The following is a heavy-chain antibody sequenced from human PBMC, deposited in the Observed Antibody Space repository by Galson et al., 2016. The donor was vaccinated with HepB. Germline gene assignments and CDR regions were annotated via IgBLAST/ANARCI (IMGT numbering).Heavy chain of an antibody. CDR3: SSRDFTHYGVDY. J-gene: IGHJ4*02. CDR2: IRSKTHSSAT. V-gene: IGHV3-73*01. D-gene: IGHD3-16*01. Sequence: SLRLSCAGSGVIFSGSVMHWVRQASGKGLEWVGRIRSKTHSSATAYATSVEDRFTISRDDSKNTTYLLMNSLKTEDTAVYYCSSRDFTHYGVDYWGQGAQVAVSS. CDR1: GVIFSGSV.